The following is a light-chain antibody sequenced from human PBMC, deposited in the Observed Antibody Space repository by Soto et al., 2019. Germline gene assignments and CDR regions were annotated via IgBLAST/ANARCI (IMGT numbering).Light chain of an antibody. Sequence: EIVMTQSPATLSVSPGERATLSCRASQSVSSSVAWYQQKPGQAPRLLIYDSSSRATGVPARFSGSGSGTEFSLAISSLQSEDFAVYYCQQYYNWPPTWTFGQGTKV. J-gene: IGKJ1*01. CDR2: DSS. CDR3: QQYYNWPPTWT. CDR1: QSVSSS. V-gene: IGKV3-15*01.